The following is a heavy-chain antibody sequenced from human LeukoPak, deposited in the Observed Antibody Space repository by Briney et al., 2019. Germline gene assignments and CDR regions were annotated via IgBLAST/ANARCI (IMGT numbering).Heavy chain of an antibody. CDR3: ARGIPGNYAGFDY. D-gene: IGHD4-4*01. CDR2: INHSGST. Sequence: SETLSLTCAVYGGSFSGCYWSWIRQPPGKGLEWIGEINHSGSTNYNPSLKSRVTISVDTSKNQFSLKLSSVTAADTAVYYCARGIPGNYAGFDYWGQGTLVTVSS. V-gene: IGHV4-34*01. J-gene: IGHJ4*02. CDR1: GGSFSGCY.